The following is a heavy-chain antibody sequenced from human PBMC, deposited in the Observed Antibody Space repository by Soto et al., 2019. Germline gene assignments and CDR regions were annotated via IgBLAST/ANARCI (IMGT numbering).Heavy chain of an antibody. CDR2: ISAYNGNT. Sequence: QVQLVQSGAEVKKPGASVKVSCKASGYTFTSYGISWVRQAPGQGLEWMGCISAYNGNTHYAQTLQGRVTMTTDTSTSTAYMELRSLRSDDTAVYYCAREYSGSWVHVNWFDPWGQGTLVTVSS. CDR1: GYTFTSYG. V-gene: IGHV1-18*01. D-gene: IGHD6-13*01. CDR3: AREYSGSWVHVNWFDP. J-gene: IGHJ5*02.